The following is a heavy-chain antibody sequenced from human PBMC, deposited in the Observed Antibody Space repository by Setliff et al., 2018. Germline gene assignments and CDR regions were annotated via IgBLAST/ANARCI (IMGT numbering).Heavy chain of an antibody. Sequence: HPGGSLRLSCAASGLTLSGSWVHWVRQAPGRGLVWVSSVNGDGSRKTYADSVKGRFIVSSDNAKNTLYLQMNSLRDEDTAMYYCGSWSVVAAGTDWGQGTLVTVSS. J-gene: IGHJ4*02. CDR3: GSWSVVAAGTD. CDR1: GLTLSGSW. D-gene: IGHD2-15*01. CDR2: VNGDGSRK. V-gene: IGHV3-74*01.